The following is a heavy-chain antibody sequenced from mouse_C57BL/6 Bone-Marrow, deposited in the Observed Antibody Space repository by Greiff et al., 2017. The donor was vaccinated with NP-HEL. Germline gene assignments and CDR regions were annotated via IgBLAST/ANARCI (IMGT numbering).Heavy chain of an antibody. CDR1: GFSFNTYA. D-gene: IGHD1-1*01. CDR3: VRHDYYGSSPFAY. CDR2: IRSKSNNYAT. J-gene: IGHJ3*01. Sequence: EAGGGLVQPKGSLKLSCAASGFSFNTYAMNWVRQAPGKGLEWVARIRSKSNNYATYYADSVKDRFTISRDDSESMLYLQMNNLKTEDTAMYYCVRHDYYGSSPFAYWGQGTLVTVSA. V-gene: IGHV10-1*01.